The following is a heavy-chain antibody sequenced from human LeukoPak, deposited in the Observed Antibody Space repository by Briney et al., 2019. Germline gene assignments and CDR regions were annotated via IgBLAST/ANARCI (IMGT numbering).Heavy chain of an antibody. CDR3: ARVMTYYYDSSGSQRGAFDT. CDR2: ISSSGSTI. CDR1: GFTFSSYG. Sequence: GGSLRLSCAASGFTFSSYGMSWVRQAPGKGLEWVSYISSSGSTIYYADSVKGRFTISRDNAENSLYLQMNSLRAEDTAVYYCARVMTYYYDSSGSQRGAFDTWGQGTMVTVSS. V-gene: IGHV3-48*04. J-gene: IGHJ3*02. D-gene: IGHD3-22*01.